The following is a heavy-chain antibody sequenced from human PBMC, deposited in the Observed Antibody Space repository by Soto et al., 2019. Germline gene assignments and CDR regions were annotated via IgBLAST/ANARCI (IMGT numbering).Heavy chain of an antibody. CDR3: ARGLDYYGSGSYYISGYSGMDV. D-gene: IGHD3-10*01. J-gene: IGHJ6*02. V-gene: IGHV3-33*08. CDR1: EGTFVSYG. Sequence: RHSCGAVEGTFVSYGVHRVSQKQGKGLEWVAVIWYDGSNKYYADSVKGRFTISRDNSKNTLYLQMNSLRAEDTAVYYCARGLDYYGSGSYYISGYSGMDVWGQGTTVTVSS. CDR2: IWYDGSNK.